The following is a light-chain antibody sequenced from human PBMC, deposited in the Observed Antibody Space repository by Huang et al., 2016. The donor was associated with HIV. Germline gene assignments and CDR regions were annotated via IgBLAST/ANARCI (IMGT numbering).Light chain of an antibody. CDR2: GAS. Sequence: EVVMTQSPTTLSVSPGESATLSCRTSQYISTNLAWYQQKPGQAPRPLIYGASTRATGIPARFSGSGSGTEFTLTIGSLQSEDFALYYCQQYNNWPPGSFGPGTKVDIK. CDR3: QQYNNWPPGS. J-gene: IGKJ3*01. V-gene: IGKV3-15*01. CDR1: QYISTN.